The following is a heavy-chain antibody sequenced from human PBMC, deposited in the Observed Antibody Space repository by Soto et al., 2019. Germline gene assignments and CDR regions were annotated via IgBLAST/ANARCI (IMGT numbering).Heavy chain of an antibody. Sequence: SDTLSLTCTVSGRSISSYYWSWIRQPPGKGLEWIGYIYYSGGTNYNPSLKSRVTISVDTSKNQFSLKLSSVTAADTAVYYCARYGGRLHNWFDPWGQGTLITVSS. CDR2: IYYSGGT. CDR1: GRSISSYY. D-gene: IGHD5-12*01. CDR3: ARYGGRLHNWFDP. J-gene: IGHJ5*02. V-gene: IGHV4-59*01.